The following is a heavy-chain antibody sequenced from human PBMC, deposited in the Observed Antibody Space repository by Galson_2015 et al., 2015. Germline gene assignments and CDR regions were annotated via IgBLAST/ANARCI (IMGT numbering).Heavy chain of an antibody. D-gene: IGHD6-19*01. CDR2: ISFDGSNI. CDR1: GFTFTTYY. CDR3: AKDIEAVARTYYFDY. Sequence: SLRLSCAASGFTFTTYYFYWVRQAPGKGLEWVAVISFDGSNIYYADSVKGRFTISRDKSKSTVFLQMNSLRTEDTAVYYCAKDIEAVARTYYFDYWGQGTLVTVSS. V-gene: IGHV3-30*18. J-gene: IGHJ4*02.